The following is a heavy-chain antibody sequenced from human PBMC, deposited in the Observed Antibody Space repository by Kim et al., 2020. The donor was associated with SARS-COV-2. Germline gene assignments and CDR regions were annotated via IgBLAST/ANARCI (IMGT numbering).Heavy chain of an antibody. CDR3: ARGMMTRYFDWFNLDAFDI. Sequence: ASVKVSCKASGYTFTGYYMHWVRQAPAQGLEWMGWINPNSGGTNYAQKFQGWVTMTRDTSISTAYMELSRLRSDDTAVYYCARGMMTRYFDWFNLDAFDIWGQGTMVTVSS. CDR1: GYTFTGYY. CDR2: INPNSGGT. D-gene: IGHD3-9*01. J-gene: IGHJ3*02. V-gene: IGHV1-2*04.